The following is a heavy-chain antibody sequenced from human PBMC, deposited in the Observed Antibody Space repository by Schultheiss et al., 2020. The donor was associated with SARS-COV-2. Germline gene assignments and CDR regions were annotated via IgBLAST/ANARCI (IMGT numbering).Heavy chain of an antibody. D-gene: IGHD6-19*01. CDR1: GFTFSRYG. CDR3: ARDQKGSAWALDH. CDR2: IWYDGSNK. Sequence: GGSLRLSCAASGFTFSRYGMQWVRQAPGKGLEWVAVIWYDGSNKYYAESVKGRFTISRDNSKNTLYLQMNSLRPEDAAIYYCARDQKGSAWALDHWGQGTLVTVSS. J-gene: IGHJ4*02. V-gene: IGHV3-33*01.